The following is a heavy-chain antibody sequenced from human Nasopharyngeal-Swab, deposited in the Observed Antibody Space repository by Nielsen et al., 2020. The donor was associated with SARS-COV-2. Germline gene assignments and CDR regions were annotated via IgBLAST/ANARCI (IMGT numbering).Heavy chain of an antibody. CDR2: INHSGSA. Sequence: SQTLSLTCAVYGGSFSGYYWSWIRQPPGKGLEWIGEINHSGSANYNPSLKSRVTISVDTSKNQFSLKLSSVTAADTAVYYCARGGIAARPDYFDYWGQGTLVTVSS. V-gene: IGHV4-34*01. CDR3: ARGGIAARPDYFDY. J-gene: IGHJ4*02. CDR1: GGSFSGYY. D-gene: IGHD6-6*01.